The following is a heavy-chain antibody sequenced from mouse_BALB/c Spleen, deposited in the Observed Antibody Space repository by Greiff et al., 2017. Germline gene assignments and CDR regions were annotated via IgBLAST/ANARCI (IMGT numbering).Heavy chain of an antibody. Sequence: VQLKESGAELVKPGASVKLSCTASGFNIKDTYMHWVKQRPEQGLEWIGRIDPANGNTKYDPKFQGKATITADTSSNTAYLQLSSLTSEDTAVYYCARNLRYAMDYWGQGTSVTVSS. CDR3: ARNLRYAMDY. CDR1: GFNIKDTY. CDR2: IDPANGNT. J-gene: IGHJ4*01. V-gene: IGHV14-3*02.